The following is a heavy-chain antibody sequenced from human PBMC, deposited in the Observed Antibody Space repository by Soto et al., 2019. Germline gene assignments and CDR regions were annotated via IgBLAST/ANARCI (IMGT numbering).Heavy chain of an antibody. CDR1: GGSISSYY. D-gene: IGHD3-3*01. Sequence: SETLSLTCTVSGGSISSYYWSWIRQPPGKGLEWIGYIYYSGSTNYNPSLKSRVTISVDTSKNKFSLKLSSVTAADTAVYYCARDVGVTIFGVVKENSFDPWGQGTLVTVSS. CDR2: IYYSGST. CDR3: ARDVGVTIFGVVKENSFDP. J-gene: IGHJ5*02. V-gene: IGHV4-59*01.